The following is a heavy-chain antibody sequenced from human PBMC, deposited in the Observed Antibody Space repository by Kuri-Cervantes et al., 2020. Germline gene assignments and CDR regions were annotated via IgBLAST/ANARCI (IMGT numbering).Heavy chain of an antibody. CDR1: GYTFTSYG. CDR2: ISAYNGNT. J-gene: IGHJ3*02. CDR3: ARDTYYYDSSSAFDI. V-gene: IGHV1-18*01. D-gene: IGHD3-22*01. Sequence: ASVKVSCKASGYTFTSYGISWVRQAPGQGLEWMGWISAYNGNTNYAQKLQGRVTMTTDTSTSTAYMELRSLRSDDTAVYYCARDTYYYDSSSAFDIWGQGTMVTVSS.